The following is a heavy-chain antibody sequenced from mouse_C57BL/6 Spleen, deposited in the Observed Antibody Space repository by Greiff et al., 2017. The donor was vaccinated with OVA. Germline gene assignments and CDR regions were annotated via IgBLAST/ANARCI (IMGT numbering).Heavy chain of an antibody. V-gene: IGHV1-55*01. CDR2: IYPGSGST. CDR3: AREDYYGSNPWFAY. D-gene: IGHD1-1*01. J-gene: IGHJ3*01. CDR1: GYTFTSYW. Sequence: QVQLQQPGAELVKPGASVKMSCKASGYTFTSYWITWVKQRPGQGLEWIGDIYPGSGSTNYNEKFKSKATLTVDTSSSTAYMQLSSLTSEDCAVYYCAREDYYGSNPWFAYWGQGTLVTVSA.